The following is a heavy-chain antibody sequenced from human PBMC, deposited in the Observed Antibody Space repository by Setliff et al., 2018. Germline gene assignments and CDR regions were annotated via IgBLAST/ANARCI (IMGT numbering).Heavy chain of an antibody. CDR2: ISNDAYTI. CDR3: ARVHYETSTYSPTLFDH. J-gene: IGHJ4*02. D-gene: IGHD3-22*01. V-gene: IGHV3-11*01. Sequence: GSLRLSCAASGFTFSDAWMSWVRQGPVKGLEWVSYISNDAYTIHYADSMKGRLTISRDNSKNSVFLQMNSLRVEDTAVYYCARVHYETSTYSPTLFDHWGQGALVTVSS. CDR1: GFTFSDAW.